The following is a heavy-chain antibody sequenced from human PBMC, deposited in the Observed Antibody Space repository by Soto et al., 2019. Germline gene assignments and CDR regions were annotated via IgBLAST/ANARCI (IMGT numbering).Heavy chain of an antibody. Sequence: LRLSCAASGFTFSSYGMHWVRQAPGKGLEWVAVISYDGSNKYYADSVKGRFTISRDNSKNTLYLQMNSLRAEDTAVYYCAKGPYFDYWGQGTLVTVSS. CDR3: AKGPYFDY. J-gene: IGHJ4*02. CDR2: ISYDGSNK. CDR1: GFTFSSYG. V-gene: IGHV3-30*18.